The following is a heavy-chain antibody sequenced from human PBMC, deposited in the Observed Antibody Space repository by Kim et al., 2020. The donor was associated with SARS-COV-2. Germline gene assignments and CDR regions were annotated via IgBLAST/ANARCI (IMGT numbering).Heavy chain of an antibody. Sequence: GGSLRLSCAASGFTFNNFAMHWVRQAPGKGLECVAVISYDGSKMFYADSVKGRFTISRDDSKNTVSLQMNSLTPEDTAVYYCARESAISSRHYFYYNGMDVWGQGTTVTVSS. J-gene: IGHJ6*02. D-gene: IGHD2-2*01. CDR2: ISYDGSKM. CDR1: GFTFNNFA. CDR3: ARESAISSRHYFYYNGMDV. V-gene: IGHV3-30*04.